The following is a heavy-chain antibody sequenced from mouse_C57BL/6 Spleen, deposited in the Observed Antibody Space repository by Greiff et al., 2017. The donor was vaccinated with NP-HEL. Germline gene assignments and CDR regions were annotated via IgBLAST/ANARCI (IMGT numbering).Heavy chain of an antibody. CDR3: TRWNYDYPYWYFDV. D-gene: IGHD2-4*01. CDR1: GYTFTDYE. Sequence: QVQLQQSGAELVRPGASVTLSCKASGYTFTDYEMHWVKQTPVHGLEWIGAIDPETGGTAYNQKFKGKAILTADKSSSTAYMELRSLTSEDSAVYYCTRWNYDYPYWYFDVWGTGTTVTVSS. V-gene: IGHV1-15*01. CDR2: IDPETGGT. J-gene: IGHJ1*03.